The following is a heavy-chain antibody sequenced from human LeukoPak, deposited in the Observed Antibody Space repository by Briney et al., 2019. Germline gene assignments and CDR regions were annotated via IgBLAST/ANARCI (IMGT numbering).Heavy chain of an antibody. V-gene: IGHV1-69*02. CDR2: IIPIPGIA. D-gene: IGHD2-2*01. Sequence: SVKVSCKASGGTFSSYTISWVRQAPGQGLEWMGRIIPIPGIANYAQKFQGRVTITADKSTSTAYMELSSLRSEDTAVYYCARGSPLGYCSSTSCYSAGPNWFDPWGQGTLVTVSS. J-gene: IGHJ5*02. CDR3: ARGSPLGYCSSTSCYSAGPNWFDP. CDR1: GGTFSSYT.